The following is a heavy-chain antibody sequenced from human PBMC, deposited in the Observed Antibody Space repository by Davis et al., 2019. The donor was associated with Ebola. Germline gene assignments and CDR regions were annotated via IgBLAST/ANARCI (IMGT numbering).Heavy chain of an antibody. V-gene: IGHV4-59*05. Sequence: MPSETLSLTCTVSSGSISSYYWSWIRQPPGKELEWIGSIYYSGSTYYNPSLKSRVTISVDTSKNQFSLKLSSVTAADTAVYYCARGSRGAFDIWGQGTMVTVSS. CDR1: SGSISSYY. CDR2: IYYSGST. J-gene: IGHJ3*02. CDR3: ARGSRGAFDI. D-gene: IGHD3-10*01.